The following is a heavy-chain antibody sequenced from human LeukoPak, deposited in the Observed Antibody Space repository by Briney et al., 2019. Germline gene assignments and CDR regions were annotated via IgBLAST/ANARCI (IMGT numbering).Heavy chain of an antibody. CDR2: ISGSGGST. Sequence: PGGSLRLSCAASGFTFSSYAMSWVRQAPGKGLEWVSAISGSGGSTYYADSVKGRFTISRDNSKNTLYLQMNSLRAEGTAVYYCAKGFGGTGLRYFDWLLPIDYWGQGTLVTVSS. CDR1: GFTFSSYA. CDR3: AKGFGGTGLRYFDWLLPIDY. J-gene: IGHJ4*02. D-gene: IGHD3-9*01. V-gene: IGHV3-23*01.